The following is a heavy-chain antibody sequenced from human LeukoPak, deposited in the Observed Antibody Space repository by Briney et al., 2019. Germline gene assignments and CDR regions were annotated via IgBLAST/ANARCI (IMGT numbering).Heavy chain of an antibody. J-gene: IGHJ5*02. CDR2: IYYSGRT. CDR1: GGSISSSSYY. D-gene: IGHD2-2*01. Sequence: SETLSLTCTVSGGSISSSSYYWGWIRQPPGKGLEWIGSIYYSGRTYYKPSLKSRVTISVDTSKNQFSLKLSSVTAADTAVYYCLKYQLGDWFDPWGQGTLVTVS. V-gene: IGHV4-39*01. CDR3: LKYQLGDWFDP.